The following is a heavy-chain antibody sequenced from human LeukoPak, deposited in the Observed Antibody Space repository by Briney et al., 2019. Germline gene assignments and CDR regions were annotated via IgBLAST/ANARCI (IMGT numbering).Heavy chain of an antibody. Sequence: GGSLRLSCAASGFTFSSYAMSWVRQAPGKGLEWVSAISGSGGSTYYADSVKGRFTISRDNSKNTLYLQMNSLRAEDTAVYHCARDNPSAGLPFDYWGQGTLVTVSS. CDR2: ISGSGGST. CDR3: ARDNPSAGLPFDY. CDR1: GFTFSSYA. V-gene: IGHV3-23*01. D-gene: IGHD5/OR15-5a*01. J-gene: IGHJ4*02.